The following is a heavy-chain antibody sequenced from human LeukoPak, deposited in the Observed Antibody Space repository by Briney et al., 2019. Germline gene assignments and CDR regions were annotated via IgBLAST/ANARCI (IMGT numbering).Heavy chain of an antibody. J-gene: IGHJ6*02. D-gene: IGHD3-3*01. CDR3: ARDIMHYDFWSGYPNGMDV. V-gene: IGHV1-18*01. Sequence: ASVKVSCKASGYTLTSYGINWMRQAPGQGLEWMGWISTQSGNTNYAQKVQGRLTLTTDRSTNTAYMELRSLRSDDTAVYYCARDIMHYDFWSGYPNGMDVWGQGTTVTVSS. CDR2: ISTQSGNT. CDR1: GYTLTSYG.